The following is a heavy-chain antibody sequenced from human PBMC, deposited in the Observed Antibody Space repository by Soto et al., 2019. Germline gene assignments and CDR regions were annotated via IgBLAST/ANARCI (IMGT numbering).Heavy chain of an antibody. V-gene: IGHV1-18*04. Sequence: QVQLVQSGAEVKKPGASVVVSCKASGYTFTSYGISWIRQAPGQGLEWMGWINANNGNTDYAQNFQGRVTMTTDTSTSTAYMELRSLRSDDTAVYYCATSYDSGFDPWGQGTLVSVSS. CDR1: GYTFTSYG. CDR2: INANNGNT. CDR3: ATSYDSGFDP. D-gene: IGHD5-12*01. J-gene: IGHJ5*02.